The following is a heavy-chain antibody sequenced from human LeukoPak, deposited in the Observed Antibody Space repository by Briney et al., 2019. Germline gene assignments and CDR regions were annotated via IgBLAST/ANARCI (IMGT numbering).Heavy chain of an antibody. V-gene: IGHV2-5*02. CDR2: IYWDDDK. Sequence: ESGPTQVKPTQTLTLTCTFSGFSLSTSKMGVGWIRQPPGKALEWLALIYWDDDKRYSPSLESRLTITKDTSKNQVVLTMTNMAPVDTGTYYCAHRVDYSSRIKYWGQGTPVTVSS. CDR1: GFSLSTSKMG. CDR3: AHRVDYSSRIKY. J-gene: IGHJ4*02. D-gene: IGHD6-13*01.